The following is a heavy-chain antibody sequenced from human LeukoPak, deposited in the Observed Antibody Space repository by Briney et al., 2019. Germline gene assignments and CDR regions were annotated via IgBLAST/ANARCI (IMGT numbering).Heavy chain of an antibody. Sequence: GGSLRLSCAAFGFTFRKYWMSWVRQAPGKGLEWVANINQDGSETYYADSVKGRFTMSRDNGKNSLDLQMNSLRAEDTAVYYCARPELPGWSVLSDFWGQGTLVTVSS. CDR3: ARPELPGWSVLSDF. CDR2: INQDGSET. CDR1: GFTFRKYW. V-gene: IGHV3-7*01. D-gene: IGHD2-15*01. J-gene: IGHJ4*02.